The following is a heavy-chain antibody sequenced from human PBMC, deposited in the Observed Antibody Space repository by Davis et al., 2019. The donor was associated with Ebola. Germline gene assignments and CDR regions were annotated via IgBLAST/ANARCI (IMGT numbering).Heavy chain of an antibody. Sequence: GGSLRLSCAASGFTFSSYAMSWVRQAPGKGLEWVSAISGSGGSTYYADSVKGRFTISRDNSKNTLYLQMNSLRAEDTAVYYCAKTVGFLEWLYDAFDIWGQGTMVTVSS. D-gene: IGHD3-3*01. CDR1: GFTFSSYA. CDR2: ISGSGGST. CDR3: AKTVGFLEWLYDAFDI. J-gene: IGHJ3*02. V-gene: IGHV3-23*01.